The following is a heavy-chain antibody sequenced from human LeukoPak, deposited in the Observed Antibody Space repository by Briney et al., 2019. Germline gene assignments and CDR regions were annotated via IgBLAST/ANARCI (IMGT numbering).Heavy chain of an antibody. CDR3: TRGSSGRRDN. D-gene: IGHD6-19*01. V-gene: IGHV1-8*01. J-gene: IGHJ4*02. Sequence: ASVKVSCKASGYTFTSCDINWVGQATGQGLEWMGWMNPNSGNTGYGQSFQGRITMTRDISIGTAYMELSKLTSEDTGIYYCTRGSSGRRDNWGQGTLVTVSA. CDR1: GYTFTSCD. CDR2: MNPNSGNT.